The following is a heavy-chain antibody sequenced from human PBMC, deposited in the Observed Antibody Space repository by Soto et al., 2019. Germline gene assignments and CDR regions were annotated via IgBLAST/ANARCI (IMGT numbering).Heavy chain of an antibody. CDR3: AREGVRYFDWSNHYYGIAV. J-gene: IGHJ6*02. D-gene: IGHD3-9*01. Sequence: ASVKVSCKASGYTFTSYDINWVRQAAGQGLEWMGWMNPNSGNTGYAQRFQGRVTMTRNTSISTAYMELSSLRSEDTAVYYCAREGVRYFDWSNHYYGIAVWRQGTTVTLSS. CDR1: GYTFTSYD. CDR2: MNPNSGNT. V-gene: IGHV1-8*01.